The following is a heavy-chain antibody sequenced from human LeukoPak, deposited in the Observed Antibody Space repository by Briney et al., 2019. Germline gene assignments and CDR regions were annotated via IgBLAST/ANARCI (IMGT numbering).Heavy chain of an antibody. Sequence: SETLSLTCTVSGGSISSSSYYWGWIRQPPGKGLEWIGSIYYSGGTYYNPSLKSRVTISVDTSKNQFSLKLSSVTAADTAVYYCAGAGDYSGGWYYYYMDVWGKGTTVTVSS. J-gene: IGHJ6*03. CDR2: IYYSGGT. D-gene: IGHD4-17*01. CDR1: GGSISSSSYY. V-gene: IGHV4-39*07. CDR3: AGAGDYSGGWYYYYMDV.